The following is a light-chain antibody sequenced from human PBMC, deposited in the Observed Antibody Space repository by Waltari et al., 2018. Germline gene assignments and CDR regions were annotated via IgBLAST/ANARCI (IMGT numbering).Light chain of an antibody. J-gene: IGLJ2*01. CDR1: KLGSRY. CDR2: QDS. CDR3: QTWVNGTVI. V-gene: IGLV3-1*01. Sequence: SYELTQPPSVSVSPGQTPPIPCSGDKLGSRYTCWYQQRAGQSPIMLIFQDSKRPSGIPERFSGSNSGNTAALTISGAQSMDEADYYCQTWVNGTVIFGGGTKVTVL.